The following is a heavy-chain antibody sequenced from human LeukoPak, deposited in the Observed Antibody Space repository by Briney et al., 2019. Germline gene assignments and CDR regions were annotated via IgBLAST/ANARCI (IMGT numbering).Heavy chain of an antibody. CDR1: GFTFNNVW. CDR3: MLGSGSYDSSDFDY. CDR2: IKSKSNGGTT. D-gene: IGHD3-22*01. J-gene: IGHJ4*02. Sequence: GGSLRLSCAASGFTFNNVWMNWGRQAPGKGLEWVGRIKSKSNGGTTEYAAPVKGRFTILRDDSKNTLYLQMNSLTTEDTAVYYCMLGSGSYDSSDFDYWGQGTLVTVSS. V-gene: IGHV3-15*07.